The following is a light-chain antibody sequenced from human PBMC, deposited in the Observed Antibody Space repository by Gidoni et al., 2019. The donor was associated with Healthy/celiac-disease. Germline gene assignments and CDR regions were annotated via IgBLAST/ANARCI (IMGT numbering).Light chain of an antibody. V-gene: IGKV1-33*01. CDR1: QDISNY. Sequence: DIQMTQSPSSLSASVGDRVTITCQASQDISNYLKWYQQKPGKAPKLLIYDASNLETGVTSRFSGSGSGTDFTFTISSLQPEDIATYYCQQYDNLPVFTFGPGTKVEIK. J-gene: IGKJ3*01. CDR2: DAS. CDR3: QQYDNLPVFT.